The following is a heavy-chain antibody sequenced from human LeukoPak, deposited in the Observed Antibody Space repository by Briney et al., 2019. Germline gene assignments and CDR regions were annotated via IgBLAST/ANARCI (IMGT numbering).Heavy chain of an antibody. CDR3: ARGDSSGWWDFDY. Sequence: SETLSLTCTVSGGSINNYYWSWIRQPAGKGLEWIGRIYTTGSTNYNPSLKSRVTMSADTSKNQFSLKLSSVTAADTAVYFCARGDSSGWWDFDYWGQGTLVTVSS. CDR1: GGSINNYY. V-gene: IGHV4-4*07. D-gene: IGHD6-19*01. CDR2: IYTTGST. J-gene: IGHJ4*02.